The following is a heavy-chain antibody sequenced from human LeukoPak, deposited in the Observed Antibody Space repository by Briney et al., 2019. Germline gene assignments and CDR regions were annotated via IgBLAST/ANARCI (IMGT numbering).Heavy chain of an antibody. CDR2: IWYDGSNK. Sequence: GGSLRLSCAASGFTFSNYWMSWVRRAPGKGLEWVAVIWYDGSNKYYADSVKGRFTISRDNSKNTLYLQMNSLRAEDTAVYYCARDDYSGSYSYWGQGTLVTVSS. CDR1: GFTFSNYW. D-gene: IGHD1-26*01. J-gene: IGHJ4*02. CDR3: ARDDYSGSYSY. V-gene: IGHV3-33*08.